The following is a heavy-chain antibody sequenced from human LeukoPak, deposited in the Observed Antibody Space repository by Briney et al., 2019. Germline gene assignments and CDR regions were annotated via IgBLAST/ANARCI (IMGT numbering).Heavy chain of an antibody. CDR2: ISYDGSNK. J-gene: IGHJ4*02. D-gene: IGHD2-2*01. CDR3: AKCRGSTSCYFDY. CDR1: GFTFSSYA. V-gene: IGHV3-30-3*02. Sequence: SGGSLRLSCVVSGFTFSSYAMHWVRQAPGKGLEWVAVISYDGSNKYYADSVKGRFTISRDNAKNTVYLQMNSLRAEDTAVYYCAKCRGSTSCYFDYWGQGTLVTVSS.